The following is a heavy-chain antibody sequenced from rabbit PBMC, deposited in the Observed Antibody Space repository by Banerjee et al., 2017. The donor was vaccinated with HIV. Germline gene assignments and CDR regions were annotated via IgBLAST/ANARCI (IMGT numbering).Heavy chain of an antibody. J-gene: IGHJ4*01. D-gene: IGHD7-1*01. Sequence: QEQLEESGGGLVTPGGNLTLTCTASGFDFSNGYVMCWVRQAPGKGLEWIACINTISGDTVYATWAKGRFTISKTSSTTVTLQMTSLTAADTATYFCARGHITYRGFDLWGPGTMV. CDR3: ARGHITYRGFDL. CDR2: INTISGDT. CDR1: GFDFSNGYV. V-gene: IGHV1S45*01.